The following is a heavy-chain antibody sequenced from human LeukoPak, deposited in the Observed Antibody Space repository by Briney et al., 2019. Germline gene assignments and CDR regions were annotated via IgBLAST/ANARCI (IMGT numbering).Heavy chain of an antibody. V-gene: IGHV3-30*02. CDR2: IRYDGSNK. J-gene: IGHJ4*02. CDR1: GFTFSSYG. D-gene: IGHD2-2*01. Sequence: GGSLRLSCAASGFTFSSYGMHWVRQAPGKGLEWVAFIRYDGSNKYYADSVKGRFTISRDNAKNTLYLQMNSLRAEDTAVYYCARDWYHAIDYWGQGTLVTVSS. CDR3: ARDWYHAIDY.